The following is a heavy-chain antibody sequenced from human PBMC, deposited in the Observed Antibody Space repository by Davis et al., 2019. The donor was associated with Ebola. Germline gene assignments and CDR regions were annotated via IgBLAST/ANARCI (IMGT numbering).Heavy chain of an antibody. Sequence: MPSETLSLTCAISGDSVSSNSAAWNWIRQSPSRGLEWLGRTYYRSKWYNDYAVSVKSRITINPDTSKNQFSLKLSSVTAADTAVYYCARHGEEYLDYWGQGTLVTVSS. D-gene: IGHD3-10*01. CDR1: GDSVSSNSAA. J-gene: IGHJ4*02. CDR2: TYYRSKWYN. CDR3: ARHGEEYLDY. V-gene: IGHV6-1*01.